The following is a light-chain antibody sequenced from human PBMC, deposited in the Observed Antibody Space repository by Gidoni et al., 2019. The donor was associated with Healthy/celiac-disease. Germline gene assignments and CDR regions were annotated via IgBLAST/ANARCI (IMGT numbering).Light chain of an antibody. CDR2: DAS. Sequence: DIQMTQSPSFLSASVGDRVTITCQASQDISNYLNWYQQKPGKAPKLLIYDASNLETGVPSRFSGSGSGTDFTFTISSLQPEDIATYYCQQYDNLPTFGGXTKVEIK. CDR3: QQYDNLPT. V-gene: IGKV1-33*01. CDR1: QDISNY. J-gene: IGKJ4*01.